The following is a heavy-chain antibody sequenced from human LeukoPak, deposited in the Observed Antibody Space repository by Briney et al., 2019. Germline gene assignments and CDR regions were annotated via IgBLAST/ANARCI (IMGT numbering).Heavy chain of an antibody. Sequence: GGSLRLSCTASGFTFGDYAMSWVRQAPGKGLEWVGFIRSKAYGGTTEYAASVKDRSTISRDDSKSIAYLQMNSLKTEDTAVYYCTSCSSISCYTFDFDYWGQGTLVTVSS. D-gene: IGHD2-2*02. V-gene: IGHV3-49*04. CDR3: TSCSSISCYTFDFDY. CDR2: IRSKAYGGTT. J-gene: IGHJ4*02. CDR1: GFTFGDYA.